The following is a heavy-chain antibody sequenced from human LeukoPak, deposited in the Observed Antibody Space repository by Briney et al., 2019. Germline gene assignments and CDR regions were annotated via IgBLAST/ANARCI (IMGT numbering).Heavy chain of an antibody. CDR3: AVRGGYNDWDAPFDF. CDR2: INGDGTST. D-gene: IGHD5-12*01. V-gene: IGHV3-74*01. CDR1: GFIVNFNY. Sequence: GGSLRLSCSASGFIVNFNYMSWVRQAPGKGLVWVSRINGDGTSTSYADSVKGRFTISRDNGKTELYLQMNSLGAEDTAVYYCAVRGGYNDWDAPFDFWGQGTLVTVSS. J-gene: IGHJ4*02.